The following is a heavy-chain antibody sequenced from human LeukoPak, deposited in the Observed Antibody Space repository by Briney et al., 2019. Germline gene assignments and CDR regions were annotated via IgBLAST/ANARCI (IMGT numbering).Heavy chain of an antibody. CDR1: GLTGSHNC. CDR3: IVFGDSNH. CDR2: IHTSGDT. V-gene: IGHV3-53*01. J-gene: IGHJ5*02. D-gene: IGHD4-17*01. Sequence: RSGGSLRLSCAASGLTGSHNCVSWVRQAPGKGLEWVSAIHTSGDTCYADSVKGRFTISRDTSKNTLYLQINSLRVEDTAVYYCIVFGDSNHWGQGTLVTVSS.